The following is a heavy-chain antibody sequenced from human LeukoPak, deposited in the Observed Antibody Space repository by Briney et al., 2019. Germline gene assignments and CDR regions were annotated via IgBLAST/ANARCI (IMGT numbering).Heavy chain of an antibody. J-gene: IGHJ4*02. D-gene: IGHD2-15*01. V-gene: IGHV5-51*01. CDR1: GYRFSSYW. CDR3: ARGEMRYCSGGSCYDY. CDR2: IYAGDSDT. Sequence: GESLKISRKGSGYRFSSYWIGWVRQMPGKGLEWMGIIYAGDSDTRYSPSFQGQVTISADKSISTAYLQWSSLKASDTAMYYCARGEMRYCSGGSCYDYWGQGTLVTVSS.